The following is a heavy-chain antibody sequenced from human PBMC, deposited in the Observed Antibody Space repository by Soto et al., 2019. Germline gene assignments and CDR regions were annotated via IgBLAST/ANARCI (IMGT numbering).Heavy chain of an antibody. CDR3: ARGAEGVGATDDYFDY. D-gene: IGHD1-26*01. J-gene: IGHJ4*02. CDR2: IIPIFGTA. CDR1: GGTFSSYA. Sequence: QVQLVQSGAEVKKPGSSVKVSCKASGGTFSSYAISWVRQAPGQGLEWMGGIIPIFGTANDAQKFQGRVTITADESTSTAYMELSSLRSEDTAVYYCARGAEGVGATDDYFDYWGQGTLVTVAS. V-gene: IGHV1-69*12.